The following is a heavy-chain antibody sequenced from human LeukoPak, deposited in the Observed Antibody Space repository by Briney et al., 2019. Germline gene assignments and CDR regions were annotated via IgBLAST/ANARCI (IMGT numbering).Heavy chain of an antibody. CDR3: ARDLRYCSGGSCYYWMDV. D-gene: IGHD2-15*01. J-gene: IGHJ6*04. Sequence: SETLSLTCTVSGGSISSSSYYWGWIRQPPGKGLEWIGSIYYSGSTYYNPSLKSRVTISVDTSKNQFSLKLSSVTAADTAVYYCARDLRYCSGGSCYYWMDVWGKGTTVTISS. CDR2: IYYSGST. CDR1: GGSISSSSYY. V-gene: IGHV4-39*07.